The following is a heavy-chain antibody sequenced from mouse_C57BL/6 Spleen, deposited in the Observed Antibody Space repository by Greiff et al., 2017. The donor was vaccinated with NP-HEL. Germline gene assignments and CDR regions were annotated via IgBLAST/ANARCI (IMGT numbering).Heavy chain of an antibody. CDR3: ARDIYYGSSSFAY. Sequence: QVQLQQSGPELVKPGASVKISCKASGYAFSSSWMNWVKQRPGKGLEWIGRIYPGDGDTNYNGKFKGKATLTADKSSSTAYMQLSSLASEDSAVYFCARDIYYGSSSFAYWGQGTLVTVSA. CDR1: GYAFSSSW. V-gene: IGHV1-82*01. CDR2: IYPGDGDT. J-gene: IGHJ3*01. D-gene: IGHD1-1*01.